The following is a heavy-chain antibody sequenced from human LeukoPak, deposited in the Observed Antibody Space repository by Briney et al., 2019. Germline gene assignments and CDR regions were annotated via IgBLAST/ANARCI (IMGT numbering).Heavy chain of an antibody. V-gene: IGHV3-21*01. CDR2: ISSSSRYI. CDR3: ARDYILTGYHDY. J-gene: IGHJ4*02. CDR1: GFTFSSYS. Sequence: GGSLRLSCAASGFTFSSYSMTWVRQAPGKGLEWVSSISSSSRYIYYAESVKGGFTISRDNAKNSLYLKINSLRAEDTAVYYCARDYILTGYHDYWGQGTLVTVSS. D-gene: IGHD3-9*01.